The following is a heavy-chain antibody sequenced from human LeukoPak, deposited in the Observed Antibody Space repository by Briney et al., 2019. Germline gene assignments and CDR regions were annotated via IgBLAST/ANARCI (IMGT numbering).Heavy chain of an antibody. Sequence: SETLSLTCNVSGVSISSSRYYCGWIRQPPGKGLEWIGSIYYSGSTYYNPSLKSRVIISVDTSKNQFSLKLSSVTAADTAVYYCARHHALTVVTDIFYWGQGTLVTVSS. CDR1: GVSISSSRYY. CDR3: ARHHALTVVTDIFY. D-gene: IGHD2-21*02. CDR2: IYYSGST. V-gene: IGHV4-39*01. J-gene: IGHJ4*02.